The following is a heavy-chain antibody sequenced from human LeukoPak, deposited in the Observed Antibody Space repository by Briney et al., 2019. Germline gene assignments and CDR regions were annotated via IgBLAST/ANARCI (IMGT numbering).Heavy chain of an antibody. Sequence: SETLSLTCTVSGASISSYSWSWIRQPPGKGLEWIGYILYSGSTNYNPSLKSRVTISVDTSKSLLSLKLSSVTAADTAVYYCGREGNSWYGVDPWGQGTLVTVSS. J-gene: IGHJ5*02. D-gene: IGHD6-13*01. CDR2: ILYSGST. CDR1: GASISSYS. V-gene: IGHV4-59*01. CDR3: GREGNSWYGVDP.